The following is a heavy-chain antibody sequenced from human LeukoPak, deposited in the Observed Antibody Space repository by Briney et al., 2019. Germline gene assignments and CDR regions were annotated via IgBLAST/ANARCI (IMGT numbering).Heavy chain of an antibody. CDR1: GGSISSGGYS. Sequence: SQTLSLTCAVSGGSISSGGYSWSWIRQPPGKGLEWIGYIYHSGSTYYNPSLKSRVTISVDRSKNQFSLKLSSVTAADTAVYYCARGLPYYYYGMDVWGQGTTVTVSS. V-gene: IGHV4-30-2*01. CDR2: IYHSGST. J-gene: IGHJ6*02. D-gene: IGHD5-18*01. CDR3: ARGLPYYYYGMDV.